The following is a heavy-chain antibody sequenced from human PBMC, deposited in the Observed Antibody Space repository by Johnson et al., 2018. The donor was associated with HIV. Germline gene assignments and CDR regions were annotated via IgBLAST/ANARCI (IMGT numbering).Heavy chain of an antibody. J-gene: IGHJ3*01. Sequence: EVQVVESGGGLVQPGGSLRLSCAASGFTFDDYAMHWVRQAPGKGLEWVSGISWNSGSIGYADSVKGRFTISRDNAKNSLYLQMNSLRAEDTAVYYCAKSGLFVLVVYAPDVFDVWGQGTMVTVSS. CDR3: AKSGLFVLVVYAPDVFDV. CDR1: GFTFDDYA. CDR2: ISWNSGSI. V-gene: IGHV3-9*01. D-gene: IGHD2-8*02.